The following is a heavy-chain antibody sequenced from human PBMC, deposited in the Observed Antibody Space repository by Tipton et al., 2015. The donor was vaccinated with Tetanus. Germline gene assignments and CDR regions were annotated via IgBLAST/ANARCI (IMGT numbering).Heavy chain of an antibody. Sequence: QLVQSGAEVKKPGESLKISCQGSGYIFRNYWIGWVRQMPGKGLEWMGIIYPGDSDTRYSPAFEGQVTISADKSISTAYLQWSSLKASDSAMYYCARHTSGSYHAPFDYWGQGTLVTVSS. CDR1: GYIFRNYW. V-gene: IGHV5-51*01. D-gene: IGHD1-26*01. J-gene: IGHJ4*02. CDR2: IYPGDSDT. CDR3: ARHTSGSYHAPFDY.